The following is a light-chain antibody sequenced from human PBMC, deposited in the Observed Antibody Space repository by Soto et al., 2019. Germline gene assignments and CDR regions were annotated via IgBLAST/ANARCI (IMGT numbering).Light chain of an antibody. J-gene: IGKJ1*01. CDR1: QSVSSH. CDR3: QQRSNWPPWT. V-gene: IGKV3-11*01. CDR2: DAS. Sequence: EIVLTQSPATLSLSPGERATLSCRASQSVSSHLAWYQQKPGQAPRLLIYDASNRATGIPARFSGSGSGTDFTLTISSPEPEDFAVYYCQQRSNWPPWTFGQGTKV.